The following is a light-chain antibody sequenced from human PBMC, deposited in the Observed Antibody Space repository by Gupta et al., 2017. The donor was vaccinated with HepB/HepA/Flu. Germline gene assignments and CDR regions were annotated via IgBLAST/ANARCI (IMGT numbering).Light chain of an antibody. J-gene: IGKJ4*01. V-gene: IGKV2-28*01. CDR2: LGS. CDR3: MQDLQTLL. Sequence: DIVMSQSPLSLPVTPGEPASISCRSSQSLVHSNGYNYLDWYLQKPGQSPQLLIYLGSNRASGVPDRFSGSGSGTDFTLKISRVEAEDVGVYYCMQDLQTLLFGGGTKVEIK. CDR1: QSLVHSNGYNY.